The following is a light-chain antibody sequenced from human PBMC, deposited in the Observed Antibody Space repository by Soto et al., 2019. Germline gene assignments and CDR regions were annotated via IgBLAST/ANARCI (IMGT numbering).Light chain of an antibody. Sequence: QSVLTQPASVSGSPGQSTTISCTGTSSDVGGYNYVSWYQHHPGKAPKLMIFGVSNRPSGVSNRFSGSKSGNTASLTISGLQPEDEADYYCSSYTTSNTRQIVFGTGTKVTVL. CDR2: GVS. CDR3: SSYTTSNTRQIV. J-gene: IGLJ1*01. V-gene: IGLV2-14*03. CDR1: SSDVGGYNY.